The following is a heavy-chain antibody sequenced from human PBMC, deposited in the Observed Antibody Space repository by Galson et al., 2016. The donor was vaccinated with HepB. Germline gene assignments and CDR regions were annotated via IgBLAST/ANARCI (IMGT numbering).Heavy chain of an antibody. CDR3: ARVVYSTSDRKYYGMDV. CDR1: GGSMSTGDYY. D-gene: IGHD4-11*01. Sequence: TLSLTCTVSGGSMSTGDYYWSWIRQPPGKGLEWIGHIYYSGSSYYNPSLKSRVSISIDTSKNHFSLKLNSVTAADTAVYYCARVVYSTSDRKYYGMDVWGLGTTVTVSS. CDR2: IYYSGSS. V-gene: IGHV4-30-4*01. J-gene: IGHJ6*02.